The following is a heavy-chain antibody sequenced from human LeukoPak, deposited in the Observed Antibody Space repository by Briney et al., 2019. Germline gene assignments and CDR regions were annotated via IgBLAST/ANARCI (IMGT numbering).Heavy chain of an antibody. Sequence: TGGSLRLSCAASGFTFSGSAMHWVRQASGKGLEWVGRIRSKANSYATAYAASVKGRFTISRDDSKNTAYLQMNSLKTEDTAVYYCTRLFLYYDSSGYYSDYWGQGTLVTVSS. CDR2: IRSKANSYAT. CDR1: GFTFSGSA. CDR3: TRLFLYYDSSGYYSDY. J-gene: IGHJ4*02. V-gene: IGHV3-73*01. D-gene: IGHD3-22*01.